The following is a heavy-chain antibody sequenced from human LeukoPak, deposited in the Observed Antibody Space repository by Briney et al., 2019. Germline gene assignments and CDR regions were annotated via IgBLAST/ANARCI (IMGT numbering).Heavy chain of an antibody. J-gene: IGHJ4*02. CDR1: GGSISSYC. V-gene: IGHV4-59*01. CDR3: ARSPAMVRGKGFDY. D-gene: IGHD3-10*01. Sequence: ASETLSLTCTVSGGSISSYCWSWIRQPPGKGLEWLGYIYYSGSTNYNSSLKSRVTISVDTSKNQFSLKLSSVTAADTAVYYCARSPAMVRGKGFDYWGQGTLVTVSS. CDR2: IYYSGST.